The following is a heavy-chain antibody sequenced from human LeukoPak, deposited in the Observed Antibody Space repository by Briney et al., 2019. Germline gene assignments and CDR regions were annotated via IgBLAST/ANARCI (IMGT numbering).Heavy chain of an antibody. V-gene: IGHV1-18*01. D-gene: IGHD3-10*01. Sequence: ASVKVSCKASGYTFTIYGIGWVRQAPGQGLEWMGYISPCNGNADYAQNFQGRVSMTTDTSTTTAYMELRSLTSDDTAVYYCAREGSQALDHWGQGTLVTVSS. CDR3: AREGSQALDH. CDR1: GYTFTIYG. J-gene: IGHJ4*02. CDR2: ISPCNGNA.